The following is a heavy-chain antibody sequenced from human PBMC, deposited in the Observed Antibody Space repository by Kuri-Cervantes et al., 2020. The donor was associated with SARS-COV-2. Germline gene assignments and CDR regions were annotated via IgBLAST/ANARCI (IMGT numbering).Heavy chain of an antibody. CDR2: INPNSGGT. J-gene: IGHJ4*02. D-gene: IGHD3-3*01. CDR1: GYTFTGYY. Sequence: ASVKVSCKASGYTFTGYYMHWVRQAPGQGLEWMGWINPNSGGTNYAQKLQGRVTMTRDTSISTAYMELSRLRSDDTAVYYCARATYYDFWSGYYPSENYFDYWGQGTLVTVSS. V-gene: IGHV1-2*02. CDR3: ARATYYDFWSGYYPSENYFDY.